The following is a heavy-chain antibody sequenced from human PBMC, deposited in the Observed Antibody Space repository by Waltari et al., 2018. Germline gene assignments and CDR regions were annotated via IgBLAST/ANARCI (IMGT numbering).Heavy chain of an antibody. CDR1: GYTFTGYY. CDR3: ARFNWNYPGFSFDY. D-gene: IGHD1-7*01. CDR2: INPNSGCT. V-gene: IGHV1-2*02. J-gene: IGHJ4*02. Sequence: QVQLAQSGAEVKKPGASVKVSCKASGYTFTGYYMHWVRQAPGQGLEWMGWINPNSGCTNYAQKFQGRVTMTRDTSISTAYMELSRLRSDDTAVYYCARFNWNYPGFSFDYWGQGTLVTVSS.